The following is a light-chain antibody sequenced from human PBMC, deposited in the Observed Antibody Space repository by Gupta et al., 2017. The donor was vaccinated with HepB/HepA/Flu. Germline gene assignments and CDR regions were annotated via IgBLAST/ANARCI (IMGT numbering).Light chain of an antibody. J-gene: IGKJ1*01. Sequence: DIQMTQSPPPFLASVGDRVTITCRASQSLSSHLNWYQQKPGKAPRLLIYAASSLQSGVPSRFSGSGSGPHFTLTISSLQPEDFATYYCQQSYSPPQTFGQGTKVDLK. CDR3: QQSYSPPQT. CDR2: AAS. V-gene: IGKV1-39*01. CDR1: QSLSSH.